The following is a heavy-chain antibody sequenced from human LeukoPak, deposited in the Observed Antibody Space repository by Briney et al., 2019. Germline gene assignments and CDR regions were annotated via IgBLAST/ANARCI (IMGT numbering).Heavy chain of an antibody. J-gene: IGHJ6*03. CDR3: ARDGYGTNYMDV. D-gene: IGHD1-1*01. V-gene: IGHV3-53*01. CDR1: GFPVISNL. CDR2: IYSGGTT. Sequence: GGSLRLSCAASGFPVISNLMSSARQPQRRGLGWVSAIYSGGTTYYADSVKGRFTISRDNSKNTLSLQLDTLRAEDTAVYYCARDGYGTNYMDVWGKGTTVTVSS.